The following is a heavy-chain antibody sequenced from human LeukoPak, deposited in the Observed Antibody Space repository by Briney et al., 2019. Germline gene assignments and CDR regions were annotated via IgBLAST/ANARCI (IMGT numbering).Heavy chain of an antibody. D-gene: IGHD3-3*01. CDR2: INPNSGGT. CDR3: ARDAANYDFWSGPNY. V-gene: IGHV1-2*04. CDR1: GYTLTGYY. Sequence: ASVKVSCKASGYTLTGYYMHWVRQAPGQGLEWMGWINPNSGGTNYAQKFQGWVTMTRDTSISTAYMELSRLRSDDTAVYYCARDAANYDFWSGPNYWGQGTLVTVSS. J-gene: IGHJ4*02.